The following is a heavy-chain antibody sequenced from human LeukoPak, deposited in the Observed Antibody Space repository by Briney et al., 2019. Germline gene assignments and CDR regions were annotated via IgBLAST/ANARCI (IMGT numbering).Heavy chain of an antibody. D-gene: IGHD5-18*01. V-gene: IGHV3-74*01. CDR3: VRDPMADRYTVDY. J-gene: IGHJ4*02. CDR2: INEYGTT. Sequence: GGSLRLSCAASGFTFSDFWMYWVRQAPGKGLVWISNINEYGTTAYAESVKGRFTISRDNAKNILYLQMNSLRAEDTAVYYCVRDPMADRYTVDYWGQGTLVTVSS. CDR1: GFTFSDFW.